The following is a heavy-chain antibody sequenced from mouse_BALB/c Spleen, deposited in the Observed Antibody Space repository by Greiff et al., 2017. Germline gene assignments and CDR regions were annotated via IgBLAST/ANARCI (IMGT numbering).Heavy chain of an antibody. CDR2: INPYNDGT. CDR3: ARWGLDSGDAMDY. CDR1: GYTFTSYV. Sequence: EVKLMESGPELVKPGASVKMSCKASGYTFTSYVMHWVKQKPGQGLEWIGYINPYNDGTKYNEKFKGKATLTSDKSSSTAYMELSSLTSEDSAVYYCARWGLDSGDAMDYWGQGTSVTVSS. J-gene: IGHJ4*01. V-gene: IGHV1-14*01. D-gene: IGHD2-13*01.